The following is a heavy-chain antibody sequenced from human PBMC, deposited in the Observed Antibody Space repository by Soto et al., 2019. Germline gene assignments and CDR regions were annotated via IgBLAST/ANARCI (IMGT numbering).Heavy chain of an antibody. D-gene: IGHD5-12*01. CDR1: GGSISSSNW. V-gene: IGHV4-4*02. Sequence: QVQLQESGPGLVKPSGTLSLTCAVSGGSISSSNWWSWVRQPPGKGLEWIGEIYHSGSTNYNPSLKSRFTISVDKCKNQFSLKLSSVTAADTAVYYCARSQGWLPPFERSVDPWGQGTLVTVSS. CDR3: ARSQGWLPPFERSVDP. CDR2: IYHSGST. J-gene: IGHJ5*02.